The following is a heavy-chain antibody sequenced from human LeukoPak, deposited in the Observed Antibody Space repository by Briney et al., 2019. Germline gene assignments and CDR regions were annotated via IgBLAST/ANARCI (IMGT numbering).Heavy chain of an antibody. CDR3: ASGKAGDSSSWYLTRQLGEFDY. CDR1: GGSISSYY. CDR2: IYHSGST. D-gene: IGHD6-13*01. V-gene: IGHV4-59*12. J-gene: IGHJ4*02. Sequence: PSETLSLTCTVSGGSISSYYWSWIRQPPGKGLEWIGYIYHSGSTYYNPSLKSRVTISVDRSKNQFSLKLSSVTAADTAVYYCASGKAGDSSSWYLTRQLGEFDYWGQGTLVTVSS.